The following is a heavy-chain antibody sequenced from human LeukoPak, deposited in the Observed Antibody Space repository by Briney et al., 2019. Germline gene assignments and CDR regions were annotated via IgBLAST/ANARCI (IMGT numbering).Heavy chain of an antibody. D-gene: IGHD1-26*01. Sequence: ASVKVSCKASGYTFTGYYMHWVRQAPGQGLEWMGWINPNSGGTNSAQKFQGRFTMTRDTSISTAYMELSSLRSDDTAVYYCARPAIVGSTDYWYFDLWGRGTLVTVSS. CDR2: INPNSGGT. J-gene: IGHJ2*01. CDR1: GYTFTGYY. CDR3: ARPAIVGSTDYWYFDL. V-gene: IGHV1-2*02.